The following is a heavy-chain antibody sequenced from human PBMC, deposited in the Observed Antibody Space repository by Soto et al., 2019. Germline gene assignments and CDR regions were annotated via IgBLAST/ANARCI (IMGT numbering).Heavy chain of an antibody. Sequence: SETLSLTCTVSGGSISSYYWSWIRQPPGKGLEWIGYIYYSGSTNYNPSLKSRVTISVDTSKNQFSLKLSSVTAADTAVYYCARGRSRFLGGSNWFDPWGQGTLVTVSS. D-gene: IGHD3-3*01. CDR3: ARGRSRFLGGSNWFDP. CDR1: GGSISSYY. CDR2: IYYSGST. J-gene: IGHJ5*02. V-gene: IGHV4-59*01.